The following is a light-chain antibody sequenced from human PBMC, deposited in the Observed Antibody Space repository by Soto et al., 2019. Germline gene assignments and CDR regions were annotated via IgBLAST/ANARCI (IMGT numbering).Light chain of an antibody. CDR2: TVS. Sequence: DIQLTQSPSFLSASVGDRLTITCRSSQDIRCSLAWYQQKPGKAPNLLIYTVSTLQIGVPSRFSGSRSGTEFTPTISSLQPEDFDTYYCQQFNSSTFTFGGGTKVEI. V-gene: IGKV1-9*01. J-gene: IGKJ4*01. CDR1: QDIRCS. CDR3: QQFNSSTFT.